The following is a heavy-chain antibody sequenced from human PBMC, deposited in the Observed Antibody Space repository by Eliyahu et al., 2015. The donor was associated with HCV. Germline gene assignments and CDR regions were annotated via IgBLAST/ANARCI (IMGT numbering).Heavy chain of an antibody. CDR1: GFTFSSYG. D-gene: IGHD5-18*01. J-gene: IGHJ4*02. V-gene: IGHV3-33*01. Sequence: GFTFSSYGMHWVRQAPGKGLEWVAVIWYDGSNKYYADSVKGRFTXSRDNSKNTRXLQMNSLRAEDTAVYYCARDHLRKSDTAPVMGGGVIDYWGQGTLVTVSS. CDR3: ARDHLRKSDTAPVMGGGVIDY. CDR2: IWYDGSNK.